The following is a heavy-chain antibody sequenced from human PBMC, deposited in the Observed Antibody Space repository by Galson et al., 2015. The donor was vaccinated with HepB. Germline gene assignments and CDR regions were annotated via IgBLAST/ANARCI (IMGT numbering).Heavy chain of an antibody. CDR3: ARDMVRGGGSYYYYGMDV. CDR1: GGTFSCYA. Sequence: SVKGSCKASGGTFSCYAISWVRQAPGQGLEWMGRVIPILGIANYAQKFQGRVTITADKSTSTAYMELSSLRSEDTAVYYCARDMVRGGGSYYYYGMDVWGQGPTVTVSS. CDR2: VIPILGIA. J-gene: IGHJ6*02. V-gene: IGHV1-69*04. D-gene: IGHD3-10*01.